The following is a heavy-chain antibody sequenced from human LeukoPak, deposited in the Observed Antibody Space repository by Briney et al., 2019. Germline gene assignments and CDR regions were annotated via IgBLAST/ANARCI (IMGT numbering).Heavy chain of an antibody. D-gene: IGHD3-22*01. Sequence: SQTLSLTCAISGDSVSSNSAAWNWIRQSPSRGLEWLGRTYYRSEWYNDYAVSVKSRININPDTSKNQFSLQLNSVTPEDTAVYYCAQADSTGYFYFQHWGQGTLITVSS. CDR2: TYYRSEWYN. CDR1: GDSVSSNSAA. V-gene: IGHV6-1*01. J-gene: IGHJ1*01. CDR3: AQADSTGYFYFQH.